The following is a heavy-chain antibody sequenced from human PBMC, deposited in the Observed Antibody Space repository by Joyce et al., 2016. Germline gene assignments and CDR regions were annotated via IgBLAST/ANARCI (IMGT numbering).Heavy chain of an antibody. CDR2: TDHNRNT. CDR1: GGSVTSDKTY. Sequence: QVQLQESGPGLVKPSETLSLTCTVSGGSVTSDKTYWSWIRQPPGKGLEWIGNTDHNRNTKDKPSLKSRVTISIDKSRNQFSLNLTCGTTVDTAVYCCANSADYDLWSGYAHYGMDVWGQGTIVIVSS. CDR3: ANSADYDLWSGYAHYGMDV. V-gene: IGHV4-61*01. D-gene: IGHD3-3*01. J-gene: IGHJ6*01.